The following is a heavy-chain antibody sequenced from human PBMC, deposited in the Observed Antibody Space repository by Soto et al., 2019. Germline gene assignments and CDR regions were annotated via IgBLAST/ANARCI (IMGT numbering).Heavy chain of an antibody. Sequence: SETLSLTCTVSGGSISSGDYYWSWIRQPPGKGLEWIGYIYYSGSTYYNPSLKSRVTISVDTSKNQFSLKLSSVTAADTAVYYCASSITIFTGAIYFDYWGQGTLVTVSS. D-gene: IGHD3-3*01. CDR3: ASSITIFTGAIYFDY. CDR2: IYYSGST. CDR1: GGSISSGDYY. V-gene: IGHV4-30-4*01. J-gene: IGHJ4*02.